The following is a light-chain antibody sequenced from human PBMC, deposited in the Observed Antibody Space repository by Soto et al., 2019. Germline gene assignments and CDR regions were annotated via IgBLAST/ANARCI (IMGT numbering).Light chain of an antibody. CDR3: QQYNNWPRT. CDR2: GAS. CDR1: QSVSSSY. Sequence: EIVLTQSPGTLSLSPGERATLSCRASQSVSSSYLAWYQQKPGQAPRLLIYGASSRATGIPDRFSGSGSGTDFTLTISSLQSEDFAIYFCQQYNNWPRTFGHGTKVDIK. V-gene: IGKV3-20*01. J-gene: IGKJ1*01.